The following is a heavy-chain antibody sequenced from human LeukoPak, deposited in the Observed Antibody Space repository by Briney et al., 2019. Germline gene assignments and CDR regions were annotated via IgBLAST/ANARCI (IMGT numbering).Heavy chain of an antibody. D-gene: IGHD1-26*01. J-gene: IGHJ4*02. CDR1: GGSFSGYY. CDR2: INHSGST. V-gene: IGHV4-34*01. CDR3: ASSRGSYFY. Sequence: SETLSLTCAVYGGSFSGYYWSWIRQPPGKGLEWTGEINHSGSTDYNPSLKSRVTISVDTSKNQFSLKLSSVTAADTAVYYCASSRGSYFYWGQGTLVTVSS.